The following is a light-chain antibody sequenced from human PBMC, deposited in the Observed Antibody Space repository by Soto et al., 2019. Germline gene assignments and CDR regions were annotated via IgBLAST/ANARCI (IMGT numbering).Light chain of an antibody. CDR3: NSYTSKSTGV. V-gene: IGLV2-14*01. CDR1: SSDVGGYNY. Sequence: QSALTQPASVSGSPGQSITISCTGTSSDVGGYNYVSWYQQHPGKAPKLIIYDVSNRPSGVSNRVSGSKSGNTASLTISGLQAEDEADYYCNSYTSKSTGVFGTGTQLTVL. J-gene: IGLJ1*01. CDR2: DVS.